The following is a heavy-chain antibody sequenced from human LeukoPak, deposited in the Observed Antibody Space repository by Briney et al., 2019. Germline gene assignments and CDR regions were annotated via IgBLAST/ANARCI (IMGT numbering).Heavy chain of an antibody. CDR3: ARKQSGQVCGMDV. CDR2: IGGSGDPT. CDR1: GFTFSSYA. D-gene: IGHD1/OR15-1a*01. J-gene: IGHJ6*02. V-gene: IGHV3-23*01. Sequence: GGSLRLFCEASGFTFSSYAMRRVRQAPGKGLQWVSAIGGSGDPTYYADSVKGRFTISRDNSRNTLYLQMNGLRADDTAVYYCARKQSGQVCGMDVWGQGTTVTVSS.